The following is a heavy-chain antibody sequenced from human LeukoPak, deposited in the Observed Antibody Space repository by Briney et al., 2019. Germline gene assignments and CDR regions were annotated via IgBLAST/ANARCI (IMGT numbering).Heavy chain of an antibody. CDR1: GFTFSTYW. CDR3: ARGGNASWDY. V-gene: IGHV3-7*01. J-gene: IGHJ4*02. CDR2: IKPDGTEK. Sequence: PGGSLRLSCAASGFTFSTYWMNWVRQAPGKGLEWVANIKPDGTEKYYVDSLKGRFTISRDNTKNSLYLQMSSLRVEDTAVYYCARGGNASWDYWGQGALVTVSS.